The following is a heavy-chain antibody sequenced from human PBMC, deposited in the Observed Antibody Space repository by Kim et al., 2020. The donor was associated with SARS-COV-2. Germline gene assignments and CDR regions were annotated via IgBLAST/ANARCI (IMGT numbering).Heavy chain of an antibody. D-gene: IGHD2-21*02. Sequence: SETLSLTCTVSDGSISSGDYYWSWIRQPPGKGLEWIGDIYYTGRSHYNPSLNSRVTISIDTSKNQFALKVSAVTAADTAVYYCARGPPIGGGDCYSHWGQRTLVTVSS. V-gene: IGHV4-30-4*01. CDR1: DGSISSGDYY. J-gene: IGHJ4*02. CDR2: IYYTGRS. CDR3: ARGPPIGGGDCYSH.